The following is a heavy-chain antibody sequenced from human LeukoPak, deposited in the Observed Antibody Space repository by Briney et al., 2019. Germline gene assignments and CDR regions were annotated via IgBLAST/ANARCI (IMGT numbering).Heavy chain of an antibody. Sequence: SVKVSCKASGYTFTSYGISWVRQAPGQGLEWMGRNIPILGIANYAQKFQGRVTITADKSTSTAYMELSSLRSEDTAVYYCATLRGYYYDSSGYYPPFDYWGQGTLVTVSS. V-gene: IGHV1-69*04. CDR2: NIPILGIA. D-gene: IGHD3-22*01. J-gene: IGHJ4*02. CDR1: GYTFTSYG. CDR3: ATLRGYYYDSSGYYPPFDY.